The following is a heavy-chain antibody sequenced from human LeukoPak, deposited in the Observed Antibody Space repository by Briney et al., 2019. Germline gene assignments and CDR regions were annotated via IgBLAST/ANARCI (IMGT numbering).Heavy chain of an antibody. CDR1: GFTFTSYW. D-gene: IGHD3-22*01. CDR2: IKRDGSQK. V-gene: IGHV3-7*01. J-gene: IGHJ3*01. Sequence: GGSLRLSCAASGFTFTSYWMTWVRQAPGKGLEWVANIKRDGSQKHYVDSVWGRFTISRDNAKSLLYLQLNSLRAEDTAVYYCARDVTYYDSSYYYDASDLWGQGTMVTVSS. CDR3: ARDVTYYDSSYYYDASDL.